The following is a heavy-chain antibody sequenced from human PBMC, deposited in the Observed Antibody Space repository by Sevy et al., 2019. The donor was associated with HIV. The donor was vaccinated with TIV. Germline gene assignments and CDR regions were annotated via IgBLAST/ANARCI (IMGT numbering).Heavy chain of an antibody. V-gene: IGHV3-30*04. D-gene: IGHD6-25*01. Sequence: GGSLRLSCTASGFSFSIHSMHWVRQAPGKGLERVSFILHDGSRQDYADSVKGRFIISRDNSKNTVYLEMSGLRPEDTATYYCARDSNVYDSGGSLDSWRQGTLVTVSS. CDR3: ARDSNVYDSGGSLDS. J-gene: IGHJ4*02. CDR1: GFSFSIHS. CDR2: ILHDGSRQ.